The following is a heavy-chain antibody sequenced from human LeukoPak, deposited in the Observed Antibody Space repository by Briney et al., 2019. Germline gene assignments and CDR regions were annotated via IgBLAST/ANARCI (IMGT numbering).Heavy chain of an antibody. CDR3: TTDLGTYYHGSQRLIPIDY. J-gene: IGHJ4*02. CDR2: IKSKTDGETT. V-gene: IGHV3-15*01. D-gene: IGHD3-10*01. CDR1: GFTFTNAW. Sequence: SGGSLRLSCVDSGFTFTNAWMSWVRQAPGKGLEWIGRIKSKTDGETTNYAEPVRGRFTISRDDSKSAVYLQMNSLKIEDTAVYYCTTDLGTYYHGSQRLIPIDYWGQGTLVTVSS.